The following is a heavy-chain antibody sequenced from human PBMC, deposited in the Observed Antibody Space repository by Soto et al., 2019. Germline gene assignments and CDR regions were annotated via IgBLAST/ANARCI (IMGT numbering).Heavy chain of an antibody. CDR1: GYTFTRSG. V-gene: IGHV1-18*01. D-gene: IGHD5-12*01. Sequence: ASVTVSCKASGYTFTRSGISWVRQAPGQGLEWMGWISTYNGDTNYAQTFQGRVTMTTDTSTSTVHMEVRSLRSDDTAVYYCAREGVAPYYYYSMDVWGQGTLVTVS. CDR2: ISTYNGDT. CDR3: AREGVAPYYYYSMDV. J-gene: IGHJ6*02.